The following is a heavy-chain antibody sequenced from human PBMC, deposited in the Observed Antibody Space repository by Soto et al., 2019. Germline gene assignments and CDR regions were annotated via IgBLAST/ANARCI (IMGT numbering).Heavy chain of an antibody. D-gene: IGHD6-6*01. CDR1: GFTFSSYG. CDR2: IWYDGSNK. Sequence: GGSLRLSCAASGFTFSSYGMHWVRQAPGKGLEWVAVIWYDGSNKYYADSVKGRFTISRDNSKNTLYLQMNSLRAEDTAVYYFAIDDTFSTRYSSSGFDPWGQGTLVTVSS. CDR3: AIDDTFSTRYSSSGFDP. V-gene: IGHV3-33*01. J-gene: IGHJ5*02.